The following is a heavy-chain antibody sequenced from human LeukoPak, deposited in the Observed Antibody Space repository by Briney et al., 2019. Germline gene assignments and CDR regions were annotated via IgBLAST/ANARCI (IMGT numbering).Heavy chain of an antibody. J-gene: IGHJ4*02. Sequence: SETLSLTCTVSGGSISSYYWSWVRQPPGKGLGWIGYIHYSGSTNYNPSLKSRVTISVDTSNNQFSLKLSSVTAADTAVYYCARADFWSGYYTHFDCWGQGTLVTVSS. CDR3: ARADFWSGYYTHFDC. V-gene: IGHV4-59*01. CDR2: IHYSGST. CDR1: GGSISSYY. D-gene: IGHD3-3*01.